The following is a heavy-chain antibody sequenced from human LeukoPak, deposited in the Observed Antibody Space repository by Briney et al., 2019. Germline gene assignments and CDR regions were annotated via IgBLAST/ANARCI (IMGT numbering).Heavy chain of an antibody. CDR1: GGSISSGDNY. CDR2: IYYSGST. Sequence: SQTLSLTCTVSGGSISSGDNYWSWIRQPPGKGLEWIGYIYYSGSTYYNPSLKSRVTISVDTSKNQFSLKLSSVTAADTAVYYCARVVDIVATIGGFDYWGQGTLVTVSS. J-gene: IGHJ4*02. V-gene: IGHV4-30-4*01. CDR3: ARVVDIVATIGGFDY. D-gene: IGHD5-12*01.